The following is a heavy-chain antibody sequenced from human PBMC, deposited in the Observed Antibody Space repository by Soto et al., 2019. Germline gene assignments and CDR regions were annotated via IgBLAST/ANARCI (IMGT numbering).Heavy chain of an antibody. D-gene: IGHD3-9*01. CDR3: AKARGKGFYKGWDY. J-gene: IGHJ4*02. CDR2: ITGSGGDT. CDR1: GFTVSYYA. V-gene: IGHV3-23*01. Sequence: EVQLLESGGGLVQPGGSLRLSCAASGFTVSYYAMSWVRQPPGKGLEWVSGITGSGGDTHYTDSLKGRFTISRDNSKNTLYLQMNSLRVKDTAVYYCAKARGKGFYKGWDYWGQGTLVTASS.